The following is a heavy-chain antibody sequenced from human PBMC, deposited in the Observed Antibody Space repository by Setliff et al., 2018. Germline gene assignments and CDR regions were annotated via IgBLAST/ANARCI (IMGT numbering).Heavy chain of an antibody. CDR3: ARGPSWVLDAFDI. Sequence: SETLSLTCTVSGDSITSTSYYWGWIRQPPGKGLEWIGRIYYSGITYYNPSLKSRVTISVDTSKNQFSLKLSSVTAADTAVYYCARGPSWVLDAFDIWGQGTMVTVSS. CDR1: GDSITSTSYY. CDR2: IYYSGIT. V-gene: IGHV4-39*07. D-gene: IGHD1-26*01. J-gene: IGHJ3*02.